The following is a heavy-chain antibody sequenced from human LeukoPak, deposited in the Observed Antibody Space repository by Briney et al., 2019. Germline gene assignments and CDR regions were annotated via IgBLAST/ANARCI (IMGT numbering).Heavy chain of an antibody. V-gene: IGHV1-69*05. D-gene: IGHD4-17*01. CDR3: ARQYGIDAFDI. CDR1: GGTFSSYA. J-gene: IGHJ3*02. CDR2: IIPIFGTA. Sequence: EASVKVSCKASGGTFSSYAISWVRQAPGQGLEWMGGIIPIFGTANYAQKFQGRVTITTDESTSTAYMELSSLRSEDTAVYYCARQYGIDAFDIWGQGTMVTVSS.